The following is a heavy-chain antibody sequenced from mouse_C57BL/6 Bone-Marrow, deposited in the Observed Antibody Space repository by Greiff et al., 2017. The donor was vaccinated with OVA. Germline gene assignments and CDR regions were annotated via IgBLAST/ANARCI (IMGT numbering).Heavy chain of an antibody. D-gene: IGHD2-1*01. J-gene: IGHJ2*01. V-gene: IGHV5-6*02. CDR2: ISSGGSYT. CDR3: ARPLYGNYDY. CDR1: GFTFSSYG. Sequence: EVMLVESGGDLVKPGGSLKLSCAASGFTFSSYGMSWVRQTPDKRLEWVATISSGGSYTYYPDSVKGRFTISRDNAKNTLYLQMSSLKSDDTAMYYCARPLYGNYDYWGQGTTLTVSS.